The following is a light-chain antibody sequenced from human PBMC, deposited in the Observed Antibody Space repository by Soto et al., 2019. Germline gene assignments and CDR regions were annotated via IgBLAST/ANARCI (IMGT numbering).Light chain of an antibody. CDR3: PLYVGGAQLV. V-gene: IGLV7-43*01. Sequence: QTVVTQEPSLTVSPGGTVTLTCASSTGAVTTGNYASWFQQKPGQAPRTLIYTTDNRHSWTPARFSGSLLGGKAALTLSSVQPEDEADYYCPLYVGGAQLVFGGGTKVTVL. J-gene: IGLJ3*02. CDR2: TTD. CDR1: TGAVTTGNY.